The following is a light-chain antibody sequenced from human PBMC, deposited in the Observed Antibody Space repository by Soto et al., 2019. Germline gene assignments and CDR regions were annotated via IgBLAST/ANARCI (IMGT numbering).Light chain of an antibody. V-gene: IGKV3-20*01. CDR2: GIS. Sequence: EIVLTQSPGTLSLSPGERATLSCRASESVSSTSLSGYQQKPGQAPRLLMYGISIRATGIPDRCSGSGSGTDFTLTINRLEPEDFAVYFCQQYDNSVWTFGQGTKVEIK. CDR1: ESVSSTS. J-gene: IGKJ1*01. CDR3: QQYDNSVWT.